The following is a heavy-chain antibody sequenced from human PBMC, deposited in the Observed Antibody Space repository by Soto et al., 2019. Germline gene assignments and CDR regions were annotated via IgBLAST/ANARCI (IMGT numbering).Heavy chain of an antibody. CDR3: AKHSEVVPPYDYDSSGYSPFEY. CDR2: ISGSGGST. J-gene: IGHJ4*02. V-gene: IGHV3-23*01. D-gene: IGHD3-22*01. CDR1: GFTFSSYA. Sequence: PGGSLRLSCSASGFTFSSYAMSWVRQAPGKGLEWVSAISGSGGSTYYADSVKGRFTISRDNSKNTLYLQMNSLRAEDTAVYYCAKHSEVVPPYDYDSSGYSPFEYWGQGTLVTVSS.